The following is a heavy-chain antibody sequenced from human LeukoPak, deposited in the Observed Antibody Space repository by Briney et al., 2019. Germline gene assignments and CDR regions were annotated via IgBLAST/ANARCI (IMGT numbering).Heavy chain of an antibody. Sequence: GGSLRLSCAASGFIFSNYGMYWVRQAPGEGLDWVAVIWHDGSTEFYADSVKGRFSISRDDSKNTVYLQMNSLRAEDTALYYCARDSRGGWSGYFDYWGQGIGVTVSS. D-gene: IGHD6-19*01. J-gene: IGHJ4*02. CDR1: GFIFSNYG. CDR3: ARDSRGGWSGYFDY. V-gene: IGHV3-33*07. CDR2: IWHDGSTE.